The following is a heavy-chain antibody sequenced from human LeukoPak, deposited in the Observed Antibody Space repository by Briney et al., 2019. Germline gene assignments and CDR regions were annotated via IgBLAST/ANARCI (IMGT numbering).Heavy chain of an antibody. Sequence: SGTLSLTCAVSGGSISSSNWWSWVRQPPGKGLEWIGEIYHSGSTNYNPSLKSRVTISVDKSKNQFSLKLSSVTAADTAVYYCARVSLVRGAPDYYFDYWGQGTLVTVSS. CDR3: ARVSLVRGAPDYYFDY. D-gene: IGHD3-10*01. CDR1: GGSISSSNW. V-gene: IGHV4-4*02. J-gene: IGHJ4*02. CDR2: IYHSGST.